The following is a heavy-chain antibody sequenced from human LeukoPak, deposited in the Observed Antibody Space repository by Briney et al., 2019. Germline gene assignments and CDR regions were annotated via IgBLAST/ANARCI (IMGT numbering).Heavy chain of an antibody. Sequence: RSQTLSLTCTLSGGSISSAVSYWRWIRLHPGEGLEWIGYIYYSGSTYYHPSLKSRVTISVDTSKNQFSLKLSSVTAADTAVYYCARDLGSGSEWWGQGTLVTVSS. CDR3: ARDLGSGSEW. CDR2: IYYSGST. CDR1: GGSISSAVSY. J-gene: IGHJ4*02. D-gene: IGHD1-26*01. V-gene: IGHV4-31*03.